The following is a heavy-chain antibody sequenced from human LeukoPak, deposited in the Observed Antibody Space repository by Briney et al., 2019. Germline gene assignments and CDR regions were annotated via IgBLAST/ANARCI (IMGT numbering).Heavy chain of an antibody. J-gene: IGHJ4*02. Sequence: PSETLSLTCTVSYGSISSSSYYWGWIRQPPGKGLEWIGSIYYSGRTYYNPSLKSRVTISVDTSKNQFSLKLSSVTAADTAVYYCARGRGGMVRGVIFDSWGQGTLVTVSS. D-gene: IGHD3-10*01. V-gene: IGHV4-39*07. CDR2: IYYSGRT. CDR1: YGSISSSSYY. CDR3: ARGRGGMVRGVIFDS.